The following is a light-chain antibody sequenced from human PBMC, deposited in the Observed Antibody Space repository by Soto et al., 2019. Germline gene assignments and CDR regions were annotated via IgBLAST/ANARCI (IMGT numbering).Light chain of an antibody. CDR3: QQSASPPQA. J-gene: IGKJ4*01. Sequence: DIPMTQSPSSLSASVGDRVTITCRASQSVGTYVSWYQQKEGKAPKLLINVASTLQSGVASTFSGSGSGTDFTLAISSLQPEDFATYYCQQSASPPQAFGGGNRVEIK. V-gene: IGKV1-39*01. CDR1: QSVGTY. CDR2: VAS.